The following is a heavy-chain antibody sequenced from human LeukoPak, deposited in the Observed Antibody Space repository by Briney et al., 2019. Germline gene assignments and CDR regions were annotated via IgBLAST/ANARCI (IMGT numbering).Heavy chain of an antibody. CDR1: GGSISSSSYY. Sequence: SETLSLTCTVSGGSISSSSYYWGWIRQPPGKGLEWIGSIYYSGSTYYNPSLKSRVTISVDTSKNQFSLKLSSVTAADTAVYYCARGPGGRKRGGFDPWGQGTLVTVSS. CDR2: IYYSGST. D-gene: IGHD1-14*01. V-gene: IGHV4-39*07. J-gene: IGHJ5*02. CDR3: ARGPGGRKRGGFDP.